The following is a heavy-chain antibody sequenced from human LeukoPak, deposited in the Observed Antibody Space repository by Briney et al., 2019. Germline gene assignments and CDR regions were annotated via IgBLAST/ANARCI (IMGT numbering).Heavy chain of an antibody. CDR3: ARDGTAAGRFEGWADY. D-gene: IGHD6-13*01. J-gene: IGHJ4*02. Sequence: ASVKVSCKASGYTFTSYGISWVRQAPGQGLEWMGWISAYNGNTNYAQKLQGRATMTTDTSTSTAYMELRSLRSDDTAVYYCARDGTAAGRFEGWADYWGQGTLVTVSS. CDR1: GYTFTSYG. CDR2: ISAYNGNT. V-gene: IGHV1-18*01.